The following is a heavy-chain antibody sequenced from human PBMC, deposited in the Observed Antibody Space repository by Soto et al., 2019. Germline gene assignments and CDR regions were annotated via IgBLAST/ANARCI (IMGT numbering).Heavy chain of an antibody. CDR1: GFTFSSYA. CDR2: ISGSGGST. D-gene: IGHD4-17*01. CDR3: ASHDYGDHAAFDI. J-gene: IGHJ3*02. Sequence: EVQLLESGGGLVQPGGSLRLSCAASGFTFSSYAMSWVRQAPGKGLEWVSAISGSGGSTYYADSVKGRFTISRDNSKNTLYLQMNSLRAEDTAVYYCASHDYGDHAAFDIWGQGTMVTVSS. V-gene: IGHV3-23*01.